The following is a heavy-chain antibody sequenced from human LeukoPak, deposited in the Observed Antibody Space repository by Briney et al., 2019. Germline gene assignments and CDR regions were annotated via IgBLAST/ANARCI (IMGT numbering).Heavy chain of an antibody. Sequence: HGGSLRLSCGASGFTFSNYGMLWVRQAPGKGLEWVAFIRYDGNNKLYADSMKGRFTISRDNSKNTLYLHINSLRAEDTAVYYCARVAGYNPAFDYWGQGTLVTVSS. J-gene: IGHJ4*02. CDR2: IRYDGNNK. CDR3: ARVAGYNPAFDY. V-gene: IGHV3-30*02. CDR1: GFTFSNYG. D-gene: IGHD5-24*01.